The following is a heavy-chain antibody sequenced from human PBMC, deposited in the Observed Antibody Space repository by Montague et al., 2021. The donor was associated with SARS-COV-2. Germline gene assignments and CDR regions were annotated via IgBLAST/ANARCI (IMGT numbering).Heavy chain of an antibody. V-gene: IGHV4-4*09. Sequence: SETLSLTCTVSGGSINDHYRSWIRQSPGKGLEWIGYIPSNGKTNYNPSLKGRVTLSADASRNEFSLKLDSVTAADTAVYFCARRGYYDSAGYHWHLDLWGRGMLVTVSS. D-gene: IGHD3-22*01. CDR3: ARRGYYDSAGYHWHLDL. J-gene: IGHJ2*01. CDR1: GGSINDHY. CDR2: IPSNGKT.